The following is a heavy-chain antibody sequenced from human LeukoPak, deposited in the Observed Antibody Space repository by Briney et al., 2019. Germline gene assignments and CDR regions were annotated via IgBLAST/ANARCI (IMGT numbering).Heavy chain of an antibody. J-gene: IGHJ4*02. D-gene: IGHD4-17*01. CDR1: TGSISRVGYY. V-gene: IGHV4-31*03. Sequence: SENLSLNSTVSTGSISRVGYYWSWIGQHPGKVLEWIAYIYNSGNADFNPSLKSRGTISVDTSKSQVSLKLTSMTAADTAVYYCARGPESDTVYFDYWGQGTLVTVSS. CDR3: ARGPESDTVYFDY. CDR2: IYNSGNA.